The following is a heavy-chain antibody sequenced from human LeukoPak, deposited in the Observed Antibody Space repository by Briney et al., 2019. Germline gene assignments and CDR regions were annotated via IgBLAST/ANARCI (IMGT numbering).Heavy chain of an antibody. Sequence: PSETLSLTCTVSGGSISSYYWSWIRQPPGKGLEWIGYIYYSGRTNYNPSLTSRVPISVDTSKNQFSLKLSSVAAAETAVYYCARMTTDAFDIWGQGTMVTVSS. CDR3: ARMTTDAFDI. J-gene: IGHJ3*02. D-gene: IGHD4-17*01. V-gene: IGHV4-59*01. CDR2: IYYSGRT. CDR1: GGSISSYY.